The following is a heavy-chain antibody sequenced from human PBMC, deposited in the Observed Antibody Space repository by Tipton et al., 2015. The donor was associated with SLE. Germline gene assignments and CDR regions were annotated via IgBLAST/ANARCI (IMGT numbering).Heavy chain of an antibody. V-gene: IGHV4-31*03. J-gene: IGHJ4*02. D-gene: IGHD5-12*01. CDR3: ARFEGGYSGYFFDY. Sequence: TLSLTCTVSGGSISSGGYYWTWIRQYPGKGLEWIGYIYYSGSTYYNPSLQSRVTISSDTSKNQFSLELNSVTAADTAVYFCARFEGGYSGYFFDYWGQGTLVTVSS. CDR2: IYYSGST. CDR1: GGSISSGGYY.